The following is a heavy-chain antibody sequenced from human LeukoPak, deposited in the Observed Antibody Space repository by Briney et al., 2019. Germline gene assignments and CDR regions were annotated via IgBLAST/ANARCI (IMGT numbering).Heavy chain of an antibody. J-gene: IGHJ4*02. CDR1: GFTFSSYS. CDR3: ARVAKYYYGSETYYFFEH. D-gene: IGHD3-10*01. V-gene: IGHV3-21*01. CDR2: ISSSSSYI. Sequence: SGGSLRLSCAASGFTFSSYSMNWVRQAPGRGLEWVSSISSSSSYIYYADPVKGRFTISRDNAKNSLYLQMNSLRVEDTAVYYCARVAKYYYGSETYYFFEHWGQGTPVTASS.